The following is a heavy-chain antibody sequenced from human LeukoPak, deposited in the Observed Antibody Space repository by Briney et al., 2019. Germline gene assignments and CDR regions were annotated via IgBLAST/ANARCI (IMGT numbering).Heavy chain of an antibody. CDR1: GGSISSYY. J-gene: IGHJ3*02. CDR3: ARGSGYCSGGSCYSAFGI. CDR2: IYTSGST. D-gene: IGHD2-15*01. Sequence: SETLSLTCTVSGGSISSYYWSWIRQPAGKGLEWIGRIYTSGSTNYNPSLKSRVTMSVDTSKNQFSLKLSSVTAADTAVYYCARGSGYCSGGSCYSAFGIWGQGTMVTVSS. V-gene: IGHV4-4*07.